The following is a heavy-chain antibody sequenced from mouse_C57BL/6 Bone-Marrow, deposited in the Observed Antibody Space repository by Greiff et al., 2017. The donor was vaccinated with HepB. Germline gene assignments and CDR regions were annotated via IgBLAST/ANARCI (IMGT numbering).Heavy chain of an antibody. D-gene: IGHD1-1*01. J-gene: IGHJ4*01. CDR1: GYTFTSYW. Sequence: QVQLQQPGAELVRPGSSVKLSCKASGYTFTSYWMDWVKQRPGQGLEWIGNIYPSDSDTHYNQKFKDKATVTVDKSSSTAYMQLSSLTSEDSAVYDCAKRGSSYYYAMDYWGQGTSVTVSS. CDR2: IYPSDSDT. CDR3: AKRGSSYYYAMDY. V-gene: IGHV1-61*01.